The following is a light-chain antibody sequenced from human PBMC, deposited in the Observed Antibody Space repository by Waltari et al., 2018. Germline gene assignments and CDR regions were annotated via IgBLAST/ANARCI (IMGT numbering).Light chain of an antibody. Sequence: QSVLTQPPSVSGAPRQRVTISCSGSSSNIGHNSVSWYQQLPGKPPKLLIYYDDLLSSGVSDRFSGSKSGTSASLAIAGLQSEDEAHYYCAAWDASLSSWLFGGGTKLTVL. CDR3: AAWDASLSSWL. J-gene: IGLJ3*02. CDR1: SSNIGHNS. V-gene: IGLV1-36*01. CDR2: YDD.